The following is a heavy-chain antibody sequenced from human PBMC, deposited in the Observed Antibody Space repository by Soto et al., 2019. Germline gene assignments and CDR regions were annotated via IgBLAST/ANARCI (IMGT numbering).Heavy chain of an antibody. V-gene: IGHV1-69*06. Sequence: QVQLVQSGAEVKKPGSSVKVSCEASGGTFTGHAISWVRQAPGQGPEWMGGLIPLFGTSQHAQNFQDRLTITADKSTSTAYMELTSLRFEDTAIYYCARGPNWGYRFDSWGQGTLVTVSS. CDR3: ARGPNWGYRFDS. J-gene: IGHJ4*02. CDR2: LIPLFGTS. D-gene: IGHD7-27*01. CDR1: GGTFTGHA.